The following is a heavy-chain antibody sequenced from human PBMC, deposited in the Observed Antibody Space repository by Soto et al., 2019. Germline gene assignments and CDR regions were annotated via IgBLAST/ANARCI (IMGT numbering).Heavy chain of an antibody. CDR2: INPNSGGT. V-gene: IGHV1-2*04. D-gene: IGHD3-3*01. CDR1: GYTFTGYY. J-gene: IGHJ4*02. Sequence: ASVKVSCKVSGYTFTGYYMHWVRQAPGQGLEWMGWINPNSGGTNYAQKFQGWVTMTRDTSISTAYMELSRLRSDDTAVYYCARGVDDFWSGYYTFDYWGQGTLVTVSS. CDR3: ARGVDDFWSGYYTFDY.